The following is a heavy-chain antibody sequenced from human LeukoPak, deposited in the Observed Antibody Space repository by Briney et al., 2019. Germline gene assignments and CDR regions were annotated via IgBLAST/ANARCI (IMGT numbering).Heavy chain of an antibody. J-gene: IGHJ6*02. CDR3: ARVQCSSTSCYGFHYYYGMDV. V-gene: IGHV3-33*08. CDR2: IWYDGSNK. Sequence: SGGSLRLSCAASAFTFSSYWMGWVRQAPGKGLEWVAVIWYDGSNKYYADSVKGRFTISRDNSKNTLYLQMNSLRAEDTAVYYCARVQCSSTSCYGFHYYYGMDVWGQGTTVTVSS. D-gene: IGHD2-2*01. CDR1: AFTFSSYW.